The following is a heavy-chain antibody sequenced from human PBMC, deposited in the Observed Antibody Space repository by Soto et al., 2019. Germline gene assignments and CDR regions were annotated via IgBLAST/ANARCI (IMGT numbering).Heavy chain of an antibody. D-gene: IGHD3-22*01. J-gene: IGHJ4*02. CDR1: GYTFTDYY. Sequence: QVQLVQSGAEVKKPGASVKVSCKASGYTFTDYYMHWVRQAPGQGLEWIGWINPNSGGTNYAQKFQGRATMTRDTSISTAYMELSRLRSDDTAVYYCARVQSYYYAGSGYYAFDYWGQGTLVTVSS. CDR2: INPNSGGT. CDR3: ARVQSYYYAGSGYYAFDY. V-gene: IGHV1-2*02.